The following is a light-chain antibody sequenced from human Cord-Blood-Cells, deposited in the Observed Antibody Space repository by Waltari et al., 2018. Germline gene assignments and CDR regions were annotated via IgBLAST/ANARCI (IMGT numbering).Light chain of an antibody. CDR2: WAS. V-gene: IGKV4-1*01. CDR3: QQYYSTPYT. CDR1: QSVLYSSNHKNY. Sequence: DIVMTQSPDSLAVSLGERATINCKSSQSVLYSSNHKNYLAWYQQKPGQPPKLLIYWASARESGVPDRFSGSGSGTDFTRTCISLQAEDVAVYCCQQYYSTPYTFGQGTKLEIK. J-gene: IGKJ2*01.